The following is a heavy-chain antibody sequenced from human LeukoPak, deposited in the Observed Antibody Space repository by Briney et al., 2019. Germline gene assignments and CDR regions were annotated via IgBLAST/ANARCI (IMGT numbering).Heavy chain of an antibody. J-gene: IGHJ4*02. V-gene: IGHV1-18*01. CDR1: GYTFTSYG. CDR2: ISAYNGNT. D-gene: IGHD3-10*01. Sequence: GASVNVSCKASGYTFTSYGISWVRQAPGQGLEWMGWISAYNGNTNYAQKLQGRVTMTTDTSTSTAYMELRSLRSDDTAVYYCARVPQIRRWFGAGDYFDYWGQGTLVTVSS. CDR3: ARVPQIRRWFGAGDYFDY.